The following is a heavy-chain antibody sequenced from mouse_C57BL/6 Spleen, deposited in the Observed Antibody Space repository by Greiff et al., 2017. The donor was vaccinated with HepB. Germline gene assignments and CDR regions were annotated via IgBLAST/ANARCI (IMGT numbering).Heavy chain of an antibody. CDR1: GFTFSSYA. Sequence: EVHLVESGGGLVKPGGSLKLSCAASGFTFSSYAMSWVRQTPEKRLEWVATISDGGSYTYYPDNVKGRFTISRDNAKNNLYLQMSHLNSEDTAMYYCARDPYDYDGAGFAYWGQGTLVTVSA. CDR2: ISDGGSYT. CDR3: ARDPYDYDGAGFAY. J-gene: IGHJ3*01. D-gene: IGHD2-4*01. V-gene: IGHV5-4*01.